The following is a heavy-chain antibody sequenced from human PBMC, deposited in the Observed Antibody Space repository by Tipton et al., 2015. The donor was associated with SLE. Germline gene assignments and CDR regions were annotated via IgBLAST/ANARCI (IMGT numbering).Heavy chain of an antibody. CDR2: ISSSSSTI. V-gene: IGHV3-48*04. CDR1: GFTFSSYS. D-gene: IGHD2-21*02. CDR3: APNLQGDPFDY. J-gene: IGHJ4*02. Sequence: SLRLSCAASGFTFSSYSMNWVRQAPGKGLEWVSYISSSSSTIYYADSVKGRFTISRDNAKNSLYLQMNSLRAEDTAVYYCAPNLQGDPFDYWGQGTLVTVSS.